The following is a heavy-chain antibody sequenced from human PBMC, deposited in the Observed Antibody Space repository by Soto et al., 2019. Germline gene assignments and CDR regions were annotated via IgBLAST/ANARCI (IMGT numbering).Heavy chain of an antibody. V-gene: IGHV4-31*03. D-gene: IGHD7-27*01. CDR3: ARAQALTPTVWGY. Sequence: PSETLSLTCSVSGESIGSGGHYWNWIRQRPEKGLEWIGYIYYSGSTHYNPSLRSRLTISLDTSKNQFFLRLVSVTAADTAWYYCARAQALTPTVWGYWGQGIHVT. CDR2: IYYSGST. J-gene: IGHJ4*02. CDR1: GESIGSGGHY.